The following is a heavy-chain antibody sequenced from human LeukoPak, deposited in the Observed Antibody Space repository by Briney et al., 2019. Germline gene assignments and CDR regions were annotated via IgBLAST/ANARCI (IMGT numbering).Heavy chain of an antibody. D-gene: IGHD5-18*01. V-gene: IGHV4-59*05. CDR2: IYYSGST. CDR3: ARHAAMDY. CDR1: GGSISSYY. Sequence: SETLSLTCTVSGGSISSYYWSWIRQPPGKGLEWIGSIYYSGSTYYNPSLKSRVTISVDTSKNQFSLKLSSVTAADTAVYYCARHAAMDYWGQGTLVTVSS. J-gene: IGHJ4*02.